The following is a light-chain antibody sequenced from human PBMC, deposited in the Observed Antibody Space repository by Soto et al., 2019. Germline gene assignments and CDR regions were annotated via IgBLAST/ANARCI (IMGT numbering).Light chain of an antibody. V-gene: IGKV4-1*01. CDR1: QSVLYSSHNKTY. CDR3: QQYYSTPLT. J-gene: IGKJ4*01. CDR2: WAS. Sequence: IVMTQSPDSRAVSLGERATINCKSSQSVLYSSHNKTYLAWYQQKPGQPPKLLIYWASTRESGVPDRFSGSGSGTDFTLTISSLQAEDVAVYYFQQYYSTPLTFGGVTKVEIK.